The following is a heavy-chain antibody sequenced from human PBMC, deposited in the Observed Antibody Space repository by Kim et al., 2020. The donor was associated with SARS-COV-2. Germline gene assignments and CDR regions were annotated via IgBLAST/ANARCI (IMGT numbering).Heavy chain of an antibody. V-gene: IGHV4-34*01. J-gene: IGHJ5*02. CDR3: ARNGYSSSWYGMKNWFDP. CDR2: INHSGST. CDR1: GGSFSGYY. D-gene: IGHD6-13*01. Sequence: SETLSLTCAVYGGSFSGYYWSWIRQPPGKGLEWIGEINHSGSTNYNPSLKSRVTISVDTSKNQFSLKLSSVTAADTAVYYCARNGYSSSWYGMKNWFDPWGQGTLVTVSS.